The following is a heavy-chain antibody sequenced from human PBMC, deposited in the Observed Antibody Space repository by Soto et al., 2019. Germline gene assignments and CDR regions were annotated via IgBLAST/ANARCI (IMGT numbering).Heavy chain of an antibody. J-gene: IGHJ4*02. Sequence: PGGSLRLSSAASGFTFSSYGMHWVRQAPGKGLEWVAVISYDGSNKYYADSVKGRFTIARDNSKNTLYLQMNSLRAEDTAVDYCARDIQPGIAVAGQFDYWGQCTLVTVSS. D-gene: IGHD6-19*01. V-gene: IGHV3-30*03. CDR1: GFTFSSYG. CDR3: ARDIQPGIAVAGQFDY. CDR2: ISYDGSNK.